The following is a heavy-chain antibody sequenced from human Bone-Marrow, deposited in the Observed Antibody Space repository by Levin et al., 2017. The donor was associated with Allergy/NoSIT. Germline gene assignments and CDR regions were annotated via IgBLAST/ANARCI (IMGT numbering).Heavy chain of an antibody. CDR3: AMYYDFWSGYYRRPETDY. Sequence: KASETLSLTCTVSGGSISSSSYYWGWIRQPPGKGLEWIGSIYYSGSTYYNPSLKSRVTISVDTSKNQFSLKLSSVTAADTAVYYCAMYYDFWSGYYRRPETDYWGKGTLVTVSS. CDR2: IYYSGST. V-gene: IGHV4-39*07. CDR1: GGSISSSSYY. D-gene: IGHD3-3*01. J-gene: IGHJ4*02.